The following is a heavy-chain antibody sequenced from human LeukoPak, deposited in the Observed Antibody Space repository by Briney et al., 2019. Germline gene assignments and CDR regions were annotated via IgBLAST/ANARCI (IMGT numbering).Heavy chain of an antibody. CDR3: ARVKVNRSHLEWLLLGAAFDI. V-gene: IGHV1-2*02. CDR2: INPNSGGT. J-gene: IGHJ3*02. Sequence: GASVKVSCKASGYTFTSYYMHWVRQAPGQGLEWMGWINPNSGGTNYAQKFQGRVTMTRDTSISTAYMELSRLRSDDTAVYYCARVKVNRSHLEWLLLGAAFDIWGQGTMVTVSS. CDR1: GYTFTSYY. D-gene: IGHD3-3*01.